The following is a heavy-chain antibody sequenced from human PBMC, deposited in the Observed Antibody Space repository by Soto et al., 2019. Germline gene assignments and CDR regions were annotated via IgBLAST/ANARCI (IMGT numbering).Heavy chain of an antibody. CDR1: GFTFNSLS. CDR2: ISHDGRVT. D-gene: IGHD2-21*02. CDR3: AREPYGDSQYFDY. J-gene: IGHJ4*02. V-gene: IGHV3-30*04. Sequence: QVQLVESGGGMVQPGTSLRLSCAASGFTFNSLSLHWVRQRPDKGLEWVAVISHDGRVTFYADFVKGRFTVSRDNSKNTIYIQVNSLRAEDTAVYYCAREPYGDSQYFDYWGQGTLVTVSS.